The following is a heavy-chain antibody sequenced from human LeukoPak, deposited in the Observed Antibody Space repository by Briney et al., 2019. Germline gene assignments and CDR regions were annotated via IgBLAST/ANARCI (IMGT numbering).Heavy chain of an antibody. D-gene: IGHD5-24*01. CDR2: INWVGDTS. CDR3: AKDLGPGSMATSPGFDY. J-gene: IGHJ4*02. V-gene: IGHV3-43D*03. Sequence: GGSLRLSCAASGFTFDDYAMHWVRQAPGKGLQWISSINWVGDTSSYADSVKGRFTVSRDNTKGSLYLQMHSLRSEDTALYYCAKDLGPGSMATSPGFDYWGQGTLVTVSS. CDR1: GFTFDDYA.